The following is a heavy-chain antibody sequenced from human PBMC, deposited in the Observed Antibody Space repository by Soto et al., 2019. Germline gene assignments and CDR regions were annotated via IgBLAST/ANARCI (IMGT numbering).Heavy chain of an antibody. CDR3: ARRGGALGY. V-gene: IGHV3-23*01. D-gene: IGHD3-16*01. CDR2: ITGSGSTT. CDR1: GFTFSSYA. J-gene: IGHJ4*02. Sequence: EVQLMESGGGLVQPGGSLRLSCAASGFTFSSYAMSWVRQAPGKGLEWVSVITGSGSTTYYADSVKGRFTISRDNSKNTLYRQMTSLRAEATAVYYCARRGGALGYWGQGTLVTVSS.